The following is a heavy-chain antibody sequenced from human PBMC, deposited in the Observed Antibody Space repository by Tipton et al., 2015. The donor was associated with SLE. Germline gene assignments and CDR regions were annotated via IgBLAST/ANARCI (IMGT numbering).Heavy chain of an antibody. D-gene: IGHD6-19*01. V-gene: IGHV4-34*01. J-gene: IGHJ4*02. Sequence: TLSLTCAVYGGSFSGYYWSWIRQPPGKGLEWIGEINHSGSTNYNPSPKSRVTISVDTSKNQFSLKLSSVTAADTAVYYCARAPDGAVAGMSEYWGQGTLVTVSS. CDR2: INHSGST. CDR3: ARAPDGAVAGMSEY. CDR1: GGSFSGYY.